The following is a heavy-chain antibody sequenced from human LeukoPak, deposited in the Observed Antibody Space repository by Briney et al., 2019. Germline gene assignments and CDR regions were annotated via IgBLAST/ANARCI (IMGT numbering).Heavy chain of an antibody. J-gene: IGHJ4*02. CDR3: ASETYYYGSGSYYKGQF. CDR1: GFTFSRYL. CDR2: INGDGTVT. V-gene: IGHV3-74*01. D-gene: IGHD3-10*01. Sequence: GGSLRLSCTASGFTFSRYLMHWVRQAPGKGLVGVSRINGDGTVTTYADSVKGRFTVSRDNAKNTLYLQMNSLRAEDTAVYYCASETYYYGSGSYYKGQFWGQGTLVAVSS.